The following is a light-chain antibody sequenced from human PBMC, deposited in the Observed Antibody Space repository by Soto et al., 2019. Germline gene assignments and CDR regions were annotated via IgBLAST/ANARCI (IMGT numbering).Light chain of an antibody. J-gene: IGKJ2*01. V-gene: IGKV1-39*01. CDR1: QTISSC. CDR3: QQSCSFPYT. Sequence: DIHMTQSPCCLSASLGERLTMPLRASQTISSCLNWYQQKPGKAPKLLINAASTLQSGVPSRFSGSGSGTHFTLTISSLLPEDLATYYCQQSCSFPYTFGQGTKVDI. CDR2: AAS.